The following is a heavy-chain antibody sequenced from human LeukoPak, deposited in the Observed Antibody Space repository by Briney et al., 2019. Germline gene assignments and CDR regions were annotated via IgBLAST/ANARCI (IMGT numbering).Heavy chain of an antibody. CDR1: GDSIDSYY. D-gene: IGHD5-12*01. Sequence: SETLSLTCTVSGDSIDSYYWSWIRQPPGKGLEWIGYIYYRGTTSYNPFLKSRVTISVHTSKNHFSLELNSVTAADTAVYYCARLPRYGGYDHFDYWGQGILVIVSS. CDR3: ARLPRYGGYDHFDY. V-gene: IGHV4-59*12. J-gene: IGHJ4*02. CDR2: IYYRGTT.